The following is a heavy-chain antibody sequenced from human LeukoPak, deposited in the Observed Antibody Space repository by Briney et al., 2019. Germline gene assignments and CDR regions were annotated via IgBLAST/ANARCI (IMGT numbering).Heavy chain of an antibody. D-gene: IGHD4-11*01. CDR1: GFTVSSNY. J-gene: IGHJ4*02. CDR2: VFGLDHRT. V-gene: IGHV3-23*01. CDR3: AKGLTTLDS. Sequence: GGSLRLSCAASGFTVSSNYMSWVRQAPGKGLEWVSTVFGLDHRTSYADSVKGRFTISRDNSKNTLSLQMNSLRAEDTAVYYCAKGLTTLDSWGQGTLVIVSS.